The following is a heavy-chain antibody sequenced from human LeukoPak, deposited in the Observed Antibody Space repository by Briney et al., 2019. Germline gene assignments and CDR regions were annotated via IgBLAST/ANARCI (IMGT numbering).Heavy chain of an antibody. Sequence: GGSLRLSCAASGFTFSSYAMSWVRQAPGKGLEWVSTIIGSGDSTYYADSVKGRFTISRDNSKNTLYLQMNSLRAEDTAVYYCAKNLVKYYYDSSGYYSQGYYFDYWGQGTLVTVSS. D-gene: IGHD3-22*01. CDR1: GFTFSSYA. J-gene: IGHJ4*02. CDR2: IIGSGDST. CDR3: AKNLVKYYYDSSGYYSQGYYFDY. V-gene: IGHV3-23*01.